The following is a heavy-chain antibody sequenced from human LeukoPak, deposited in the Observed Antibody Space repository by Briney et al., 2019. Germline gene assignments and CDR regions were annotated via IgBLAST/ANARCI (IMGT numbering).Heavy chain of an antibody. J-gene: IGHJ2*01. CDR2: ISWNSGSI. D-gene: IGHD2-2*01. CDR1: GFTFDDYA. CDR3: AKFIRCTSCLYGYLDL. Sequence: GRSLRLSCAASGFTFDDYAMHWVRQAPGKGLEWVSGISWNSGSIGYADSVKGRFTISRDNAKNSLYLQMNSLRAEDTALYYCAKFIRCTSCLYGYLDLWGRGTLVTVSS. V-gene: IGHV3-9*01.